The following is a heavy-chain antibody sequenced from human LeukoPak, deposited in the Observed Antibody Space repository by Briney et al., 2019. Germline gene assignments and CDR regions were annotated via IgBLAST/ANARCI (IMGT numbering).Heavy chain of an antibody. D-gene: IGHD3-3*01. J-gene: IGHJ4*02. CDR3: ARRASYYDLWSAPYYFDY. CDR1: GFSFSGYW. Sequence: GGSLRLSCADSGFSFSGYWMSGVRQAPGKGLEWVANINPDTRDKDYVDSVKGRFTISRDNVKNSLYLQMDSLRAEDTAVYYCARRASYYDLWSAPYYFDYWGQGTLVTVSS. CDR2: INPDTRDK. V-gene: IGHV3-7*01.